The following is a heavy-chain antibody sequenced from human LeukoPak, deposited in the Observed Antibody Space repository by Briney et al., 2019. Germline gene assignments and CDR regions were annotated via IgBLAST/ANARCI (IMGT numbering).Heavy chain of an antibody. Sequence: SVKVSCKASGDTFISYGISWVRQAPGQGLEWMGGIIPIFDTANYAQKFQGRVTITADKSTSTVYMELSSLISEDTAVYYCARAKGYCSGGSCYSPILYWGQGTLVTVSS. CDR3: ARAKGYCSGGSCYSPILY. V-gene: IGHV1-69*06. CDR2: IIPIFDTA. D-gene: IGHD2-15*01. J-gene: IGHJ4*02. CDR1: GDTFISYG.